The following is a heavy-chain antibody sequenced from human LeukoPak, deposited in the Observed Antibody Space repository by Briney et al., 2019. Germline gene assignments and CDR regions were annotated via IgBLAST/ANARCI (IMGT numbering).Heavy chain of an antibody. J-gene: IGHJ4*02. CDR3: ATGGGDYYDSSGSPGY. V-gene: IGHV1-24*01. CDR1: GYTLTELS. CDR2: FDPEDGET. Sequence: EASVKVSCKVSGYTLTELSMHWVRQAPGKGLEWMGGFDPEDGETIYAQKFQGRVTMTEDTSTDTAYMELSSLRSEDTAVYYCATGGGDYYDSSGSPGYWGQGTLVTVSS. D-gene: IGHD3-22*01.